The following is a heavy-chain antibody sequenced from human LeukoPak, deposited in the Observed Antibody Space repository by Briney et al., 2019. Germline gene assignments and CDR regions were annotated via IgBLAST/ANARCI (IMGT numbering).Heavy chain of an antibody. CDR3: SRSHDYGGLYFYYYMDV. D-gene: IGHD4-23*01. CDR2: LDSSGST. CDR1: GGSISSRSDY. Sequence: SETLPPTCTVSGGSISSRSDYWGWIRQTPGKGLEWIGNLDSSGSTYYNPSLKSRVTISVGTSKNQFSLNLRSVTAADTAIYFCSRSHDYGGLYFYYYMDVWGKGTTVTVSS. J-gene: IGHJ6*03. V-gene: IGHV4-39*01.